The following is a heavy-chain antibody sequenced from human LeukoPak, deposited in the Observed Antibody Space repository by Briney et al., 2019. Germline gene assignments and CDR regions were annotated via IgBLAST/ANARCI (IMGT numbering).Heavy chain of an antibody. CDR2: IYSGGST. Sequence: GGSLRLSCAASGFTFSINWMTWVRQAPGKGLEWVSVIYSGGSTYYADSVKGRFTISRDNSKNTLYLQMNSLRAEDTAVYYCARAGSSGLYWGQGTLVTVSS. CDR1: GFTFSINW. V-gene: IGHV3-66*01. D-gene: IGHD6-19*01. J-gene: IGHJ4*02. CDR3: ARAGSSGLY.